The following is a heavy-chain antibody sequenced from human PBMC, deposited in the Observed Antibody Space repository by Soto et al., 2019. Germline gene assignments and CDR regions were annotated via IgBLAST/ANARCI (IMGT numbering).Heavy chain of an antibody. CDR1: GFTFSSYA. V-gene: IGHV3-23*01. J-gene: IGHJ6*02. CDR3: AKDRGYCSSTSCLNNLRYYGMDV. D-gene: IGHD2-2*01. CDR2: ISGSGGST. Sequence: PGGSLRLSCAASGFTFSSYAMSWVRQAPGKGLEWVSAISGSGGSTYYADSVKGRFTISRDNSKNTLYLQMNSLRAEDTAVYYCAKDRGYCSSTSCLNNLRYYGMDVWGQGTTVTVSS.